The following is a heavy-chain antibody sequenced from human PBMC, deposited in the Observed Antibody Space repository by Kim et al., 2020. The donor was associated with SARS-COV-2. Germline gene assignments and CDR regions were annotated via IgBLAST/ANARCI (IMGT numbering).Heavy chain of an antibody. CDR1: GGTFSSYA. Sequence: SVKVSCKASGGTFSSYAISWVRQAPGQGLEWMGGIIPIFGTANYAQKFQGRVTITADESTSTAYMELSSLRSEDTAVYYCARVNLWGLNCSSTSCPRQIVGYYYYYGMDVWGQGTTVTVSS. D-gene: IGHD2-2*01. V-gene: IGHV1-69*13. CDR2: IIPIFGTA. CDR3: ARVNLWGLNCSSTSCPRQIVGYYYYYGMDV. J-gene: IGHJ6*02.